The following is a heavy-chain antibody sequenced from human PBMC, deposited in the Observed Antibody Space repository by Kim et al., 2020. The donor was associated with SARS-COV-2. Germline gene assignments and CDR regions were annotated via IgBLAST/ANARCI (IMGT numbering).Heavy chain of an antibody. CDR1: GYIFTGYY. CDR3: VRGTGTTGGWFDP. D-gene: IGHD1-1*01. J-gene: IGHJ5*02. Sequence: ASVKVSCKASGYIFTGYYMHWVRQAPGQGLEWMGWINPNSGGTNYAQRFQGRVTMTRDTSISAAYMELSRLRSDDTAMYYCVRGTGTTGGWFDPWGQGTLVTVSS. V-gene: IGHV1-2*02. CDR2: INPNSGGT.